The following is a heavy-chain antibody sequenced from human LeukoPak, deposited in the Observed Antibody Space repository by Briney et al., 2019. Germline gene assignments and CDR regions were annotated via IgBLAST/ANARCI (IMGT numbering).Heavy chain of an antibody. V-gene: IGHV3-64*01. Sequence: PGGSLRLSCAASGFTFSSYAMHWVRQAPGKGLEYVSAISSNGISTYYANSVKGRFTISRDNSKNTLYLQMGSLRLEDMAVYYCARVSGGNYGYWGQGTLVTVSA. CDR2: ISSNGIST. J-gene: IGHJ4*02. CDR3: ARVSGGNYGY. CDR1: GFTFSSYA. D-gene: IGHD4-17*01.